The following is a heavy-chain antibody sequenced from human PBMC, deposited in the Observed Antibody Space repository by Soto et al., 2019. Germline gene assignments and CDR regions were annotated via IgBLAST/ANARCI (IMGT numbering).Heavy chain of an antibody. CDR1: GDSISTDY. D-gene: IGHD7-27*01. CDR3: AKNWNWGSLVH. J-gene: IGHJ4*02. V-gene: IGHV4-59*08. CDR2: IYYGGST. Sequence: QVHLQESGPGLVKPSETLSLTCTVSGDSISTDYWSWIRQSPGKGLEWIGFIYYGGSTNYNPSLKSRGTISVDTPKNQFSRKRSSVPAADTAVYYCAKNWNWGSLVHWGQGTLVTVSS.